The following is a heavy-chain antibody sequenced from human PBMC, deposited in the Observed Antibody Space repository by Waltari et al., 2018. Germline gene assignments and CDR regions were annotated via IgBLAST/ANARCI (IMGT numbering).Heavy chain of an antibody. V-gene: IGHV4-59*01. CDR1: GGSISSYY. J-gene: IGHJ4*02. CDR3: AREGFDY. Sequence: QVQLQESGPGLVKPSETLSLPCPVSGGSISSYYWRWIRQPPGKGLEWIGYIYYSGSTNYNPSLKSRVTISVDTSKNQFSLKLSSVTAADTAVYYCAREGFDYWGQGTLVTVSS. CDR2: IYYSGST.